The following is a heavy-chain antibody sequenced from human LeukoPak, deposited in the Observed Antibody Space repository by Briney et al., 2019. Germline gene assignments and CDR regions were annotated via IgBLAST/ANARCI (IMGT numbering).Heavy chain of an antibody. J-gene: IGHJ3*02. V-gene: IGHV5-51*01. D-gene: IGHD3-22*01. CDR3: ARPGDSAGYFYGVADM. CDR1: GYSFTSYW. Sequence: GESLKISCKGSGYSFTSYWIAWVRQMSGKGLEWMGMIYAGDSTSRYSPPFQGQVTMSVDKSISTAYLQWNSLKASDTAIYYCARPGDSAGYFYGVADMWGQGTVVTVSS. CDR2: IYAGDSTS.